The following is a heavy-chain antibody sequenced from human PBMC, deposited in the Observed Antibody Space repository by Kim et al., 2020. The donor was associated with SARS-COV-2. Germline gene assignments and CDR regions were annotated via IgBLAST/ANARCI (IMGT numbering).Heavy chain of an antibody. CDR3: ARSIAGSYYYGMDV. D-gene: IGHD6-6*01. J-gene: IGHJ6*02. Sequence: ADSVQGRLTTSRDNSKNPLYLQMTSLRAEDTAVYYCARSIAGSYYYGMDVWGQGTTVTVSS. V-gene: IGHV3-30*01.